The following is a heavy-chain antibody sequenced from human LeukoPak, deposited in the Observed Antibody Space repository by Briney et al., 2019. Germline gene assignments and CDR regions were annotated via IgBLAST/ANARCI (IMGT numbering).Heavy chain of an antibody. D-gene: IGHD2-2*01. V-gene: IGHV3-21*01. CDR1: GFTFSSYS. CDR3: AREYCSSTSCYLGGLYYYFGMDV. CDR2: ISSSSSYI. J-gene: IGHJ6*04. Sequence: GGSLRLSCAASGFTFSSYSMNWVRQAPGKGLEWVSSISSSSSYIYYADSVKGRFTISRDNAKNSLYLQMNSLRAEDTAVYYCAREYCSSTSCYLGGLYYYFGMDVWGKGTTVTVST.